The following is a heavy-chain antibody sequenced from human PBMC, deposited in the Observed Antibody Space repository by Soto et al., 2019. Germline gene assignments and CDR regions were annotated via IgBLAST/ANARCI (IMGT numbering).Heavy chain of an antibody. CDR2: MNPNSGNT. J-gene: IGHJ6*03. Sequence: EASVKVSCKASGYTFTSYDINWVRQATGQGLEWMGWMNPNSGNTGYAQKFQGRVTMTRNTSISTAYMELSSLRSEDTAVYYCARVGLDCSSTSCYIYYYYYYMDVWGKGTTVTVSS. CDR1: GYTFTSYD. V-gene: IGHV1-8*01. D-gene: IGHD2-2*02. CDR3: ARVGLDCSSTSCYIYYYYYYMDV.